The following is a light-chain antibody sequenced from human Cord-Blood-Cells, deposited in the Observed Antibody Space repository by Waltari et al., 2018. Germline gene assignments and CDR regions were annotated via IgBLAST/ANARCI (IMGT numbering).Light chain of an antibody. CDR3: QQYGSSPT. CDR1: QCVSSSY. CDR2: DAS. J-gene: IGKJ2*01. V-gene: IGKV3D-20*01. Sequence: EIVLTQSPATLSLSPGESATLSCGASQCVSSSYLAWYQQKPGLAPRLLIYDASSRATGIPDRFSGSGAGTDFTLTISRLEPEDFAVYYCQQYGSSPTFGQGTKLEIK.